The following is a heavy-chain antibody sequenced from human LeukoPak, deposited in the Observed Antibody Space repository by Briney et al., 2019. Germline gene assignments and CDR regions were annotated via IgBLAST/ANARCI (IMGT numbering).Heavy chain of an antibody. V-gene: IGHV1-46*01. Sequence: ASVKVSCKASGYTFINYYIHWVRQAPGQGLEWMGIINPSGGSTTYPQKFQGRVTMTRDMSTSTVYMDLSSPRSEDTAVYYCARGGYSSPRGWFDPWGQGTLVTVSS. D-gene: IGHD6-19*01. CDR1: GYTFINYY. CDR3: ARGGYSSPRGWFDP. CDR2: INPSGGST. J-gene: IGHJ5*02.